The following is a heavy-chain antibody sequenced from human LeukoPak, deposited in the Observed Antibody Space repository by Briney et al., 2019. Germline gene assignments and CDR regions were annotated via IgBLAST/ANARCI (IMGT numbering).Heavy chain of an antibody. J-gene: IGHJ4*02. CDR3: AKDGGYLTIFGVVDHTDY. D-gene: IGHD3-3*01. V-gene: IGHV3-23*01. CDR2: ISGSGGST. Sequence: GGSLKLSCAASGFTFSSYAMSWVRQAPGKGLEWVSAISGSGGSTYYADSVKGRFTISRDNSKNTLYLQMNSLRAEDTAVYYCAKDGGYLTIFGVVDHTDYWGQGTLVTVSS. CDR1: GFTFSSYA.